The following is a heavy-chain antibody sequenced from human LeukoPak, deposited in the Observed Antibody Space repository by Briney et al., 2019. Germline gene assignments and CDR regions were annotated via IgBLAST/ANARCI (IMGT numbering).Heavy chain of an antibody. D-gene: IGHD2-15*01. J-gene: IGHJ2*01. CDR2: ISSSGSTI. Sequence: GGSLRLSCAASGFTFSSYSMNWVRQAPGKGLEWVSYISSSGSTIYYADSVKGRFTISRDNAKNTLYLQMNSLRAEDTAMYYCARGSDCSGGSCYSYWYFDLWGRGTLVTVSS. CDR3: ARGSDCSGGSCYSYWYFDL. V-gene: IGHV3-48*04. CDR1: GFTFSSYS.